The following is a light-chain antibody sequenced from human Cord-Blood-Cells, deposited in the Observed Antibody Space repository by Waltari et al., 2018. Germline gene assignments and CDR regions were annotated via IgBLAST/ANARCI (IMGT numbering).Light chain of an antibody. CDR2: DVS. CDR3: SSYTSSSTVV. CDR1: SSDVGGYHY. J-gene: IGLJ2*01. V-gene: IGLV2-14*01. Sequence: QSALTQPASVSGSPGPSITISCTGTSSDVGGYHYVSWYQQHPGKAPKLMIYDVSNRHSGVSNRFSGSKSGNTASLTISGLQAEDEADYYCSSYTSSSTVVFGGGTKLTVL.